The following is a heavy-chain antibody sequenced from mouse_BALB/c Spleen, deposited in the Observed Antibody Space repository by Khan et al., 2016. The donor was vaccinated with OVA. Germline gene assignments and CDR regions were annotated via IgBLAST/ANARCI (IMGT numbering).Heavy chain of an antibody. Sequence: EVELVESGGGLVQPGGSRKLSCTASGFTFSSFGMHWVRQAPEKGLEWVAYIGSDSTTIYYADTVKGRFTISRDYPKNTLLLQLSSLRSEDTAMYYCESSRYWSWLASWGQGTLVTVSA. D-gene: IGHD2-12*01. CDR3: ESSRYWSWLAS. J-gene: IGHJ3*01. V-gene: IGHV5-17*02. CDR2: IGSDSTTI. CDR1: GFTFSSFG.